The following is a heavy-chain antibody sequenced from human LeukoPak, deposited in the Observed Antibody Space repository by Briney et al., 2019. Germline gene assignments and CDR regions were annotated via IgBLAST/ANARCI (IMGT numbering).Heavy chain of an antibody. CDR3: ARDHYGSGSAFDI. J-gene: IGHJ3*02. V-gene: IGHV3-21*01. D-gene: IGHD3-10*01. Sequence: GGSLRLSCAASGFTFSSYSMNWVRQAPGKELEWVSSISSSSSYIYYADSVKGRFTISRDNAKNSLYLQMNSLRAEDTAVYYCARDHYGSGSAFDIWGQGTMVTVSS. CDR1: GFTFSSYS. CDR2: ISSSSSYI.